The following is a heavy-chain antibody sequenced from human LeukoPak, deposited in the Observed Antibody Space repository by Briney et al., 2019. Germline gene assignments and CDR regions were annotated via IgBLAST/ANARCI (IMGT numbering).Heavy chain of an antibody. CDR1: GLTFSSYA. Sequence: GGSLRLSCAASGLTFSSYAMSWVRQAPGKGLEWVSAIVGDTVTFYTDSVKGRFTISRDNSKNTLYLQMNGLRAEDTAIYYCAKGSAQWELYDYWGQGTLVTVSS. CDR2: IVGDTVT. V-gene: IGHV3-23*01. D-gene: IGHD4-23*01. CDR3: AKGSAQWELYDY. J-gene: IGHJ4*02.